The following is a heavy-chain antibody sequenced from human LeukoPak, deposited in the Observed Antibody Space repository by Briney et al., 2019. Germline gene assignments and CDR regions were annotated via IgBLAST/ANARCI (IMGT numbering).Heavy chain of an antibody. D-gene: IGHD2-2*01. CDR1: GFSVSNNY. Sequence: GGSLRLSCAASGFSVSNNYMSWVRQAPGEGLEWVSIIYSGGSTYYADSVKGRFTISRDNSKNTLYLQMNSLRVEDTAVYYCARYCSSASCYLSRGVAAFDIWGQGTMVTVSS. J-gene: IGHJ3*02. CDR3: ARYCSSASCYLSRGVAAFDI. CDR2: IYSGGST. V-gene: IGHV3-53*01.